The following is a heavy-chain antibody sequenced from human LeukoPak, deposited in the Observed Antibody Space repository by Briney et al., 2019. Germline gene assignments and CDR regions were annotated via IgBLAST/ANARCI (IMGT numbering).Heavy chain of an antibody. J-gene: IGHJ4*02. CDR3: AKDPTHRSAQWLVGSYFGY. CDR1: GFTFSSYG. D-gene: IGHD6-19*01. CDR2: ISYDGSNK. Sequence: GRSLRLSCAASGFTFSSYGMHWVRQAPGKGLERVAVISYDGSNKYYADSVKGRFTISRDNSKNTLYLQMDSLRAEDTAVYYCAKDPTHRSAQWLVGSYFGYWGQGSLVTVSS. V-gene: IGHV3-30*18.